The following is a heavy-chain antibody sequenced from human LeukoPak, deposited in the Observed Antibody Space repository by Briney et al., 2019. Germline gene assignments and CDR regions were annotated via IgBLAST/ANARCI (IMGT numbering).Heavy chain of an antibody. CDR2: IKPDGSEI. V-gene: IGHV3-7*02. D-gene: IGHD2-15*01. J-gene: IGHJ4*02. CDR1: GFTFSDYW. CDR3: TRSLDY. Sequence: GGSLRLSCAASGFTFSDYWMDWARQAPGKGPEWVANIKPDGSEIYYVDAVKGRFTISRDNAKNSLYLQMNSLRAEDTAVYYCTRSLDYWGQGTLVTVSS.